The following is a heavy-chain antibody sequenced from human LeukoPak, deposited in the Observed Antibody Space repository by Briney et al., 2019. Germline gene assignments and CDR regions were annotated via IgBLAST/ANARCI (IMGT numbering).Heavy chain of an antibody. CDR2: LIGTGRA. CDR3: AKVPQVSSGSPSAVPQLWYFDL. D-gene: IGHD1-26*01. CDR1: GFTFATYA. Sequence: GESLRLSCAASGFTFATYAMSWVRQPPGKGLEWVATLIGTGRAYYADSVKGRFTISRDTSRNTLYLQMNSLSAEDTAVYYCAKVPQVSSGSPSAVPQLWYFDLWGRGTLVTVSS. V-gene: IGHV3-23*01. J-gene: IGHJ2*01.